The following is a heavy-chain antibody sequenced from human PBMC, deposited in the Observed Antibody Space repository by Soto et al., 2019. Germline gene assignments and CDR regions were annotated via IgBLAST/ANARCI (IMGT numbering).Heavy chain of an antibody. J-gene: IGHJ5*02. D-gene: IGHD2-21*02. CDR3: ARVAYFGGDCQRGFDP. CDR1: GGSISSGGYS. Sequence: QLQLQESGSGLVKPSQTLSLTCAVSGGSISSGGYSWSWIRQPPGKGLECIGYIYHSGSTYYNPSLQSRVTISEDGSKNQFSLKLSSVTAADTAVYYCARVAYFGGDCQRGFDPWGQGTLVTVSS. V-gene: IGHV4-30-2*01. CDR2: IYHSGST.